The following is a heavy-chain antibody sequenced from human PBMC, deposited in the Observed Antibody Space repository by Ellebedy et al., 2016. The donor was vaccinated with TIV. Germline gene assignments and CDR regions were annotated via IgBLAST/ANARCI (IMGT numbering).Heavy chain of an antibody. CDR2: IKQDGSGQ. V-gene: IGHV3-7*01. J-gene: IGHJ4*02. CDR1: GFTFSNYL. Sequence: GESLKISCAASGFTFSNYLMSWVRQAPAKGLEWVANIKQDGSGQYYVDSVKGRFTISRDNAKNSLFLQMNSLRADDTAVYYCARGGAGFDSMNRELSFDSWGQGTLVTVSS. CDR3: ARGGAGFDSMNRELSFDS. D-gene: IGHD1-26*01.